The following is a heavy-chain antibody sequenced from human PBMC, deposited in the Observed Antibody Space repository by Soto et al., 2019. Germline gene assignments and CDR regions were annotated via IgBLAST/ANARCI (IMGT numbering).Heavy chain of an antibody. Sequence: SETLSLTCTVSGGSISSYYWSWIRQPAGKGLEWIGRIYTSGSTNYNPSLKSRVTMSVDTSKNQFSLKLSSVTAADTAVYYCARSLRFVVVVAAYWYFDLWGRGTLVTVSS. CDR3: ARSLRFVVVVAAYWYFDL. CDR1: GGSISSYY. V-gene: IGHV4-4*07. J-gene: IGHJ2*01. D-gene: IGHD2-15*01. CDR2: IYTSGST.